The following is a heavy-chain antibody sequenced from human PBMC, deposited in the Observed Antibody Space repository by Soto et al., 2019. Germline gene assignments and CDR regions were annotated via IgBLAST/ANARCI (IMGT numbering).Heavy chain of an antibody. Sequence: ESLNGSCEVSGSSFTSYLIGCVRQMPGKGLEWMGIIYPGDSDTRYSPSFRGQVTISADKSISTAYLQWSSLKASDTAMYYCARFYCGGDCGVDYWGQRTLVTVSS. CDR2: IYPGDSDT. CDR1: GSSFTSYL. D-gene: IGHD2-21*02. V-gene: IGHV5-51*01. J-gene: IGHJ4*02. CDR3: ARFYCGGDCGVDY.